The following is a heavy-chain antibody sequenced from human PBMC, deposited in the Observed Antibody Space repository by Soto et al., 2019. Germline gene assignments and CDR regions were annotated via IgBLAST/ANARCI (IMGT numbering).Heavy chain of an antibody. CDR3: ARDAEVRGVTGWFDP. J-gene: IGHJ5*02. V-gene: IGHV4-39*07. Sequence: SETLSLTCTVSNGSVSSGSYYWGWIRQPPGKGLEWIGSIYYSGSTYYNPSLKSRVTISVDTSKNQFSLKLSSVTAADTAVYYCARDAEVRGVTGWFDPWGQGTLVTVSS. CDR1: NGSVSSGSYY. CDR2: IYYSGST. D-gene: IGHD3-10*01.